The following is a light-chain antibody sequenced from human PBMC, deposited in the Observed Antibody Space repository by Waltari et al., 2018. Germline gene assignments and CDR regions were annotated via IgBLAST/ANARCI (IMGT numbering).Light chain of an antibody. J-gene: IGLJ2*01. CDR2: QNI. CDR3: QAWDSTTVI. CDR1: RLGAKY. V-gene: IGLV3-1*01. Sequence: SYELNQPPSVSVSPGQTATITCSGNRLGAKYTCWYQQKPGHAPVLVIYQNIKRPSGIPERFSGSNSGNTATLTISGTQAMDEADYYCQAWDSTTVIFGGGTKLTVL.